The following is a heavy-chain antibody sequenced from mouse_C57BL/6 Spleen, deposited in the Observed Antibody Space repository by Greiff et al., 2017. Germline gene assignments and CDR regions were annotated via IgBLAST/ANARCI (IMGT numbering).Heavy chain of an antibody. CDR2: IDPNSGGT. J-gene: IGHJ4*01. V-gene: IGHV1-72*01. Sequence: QVQLQQPGAELVKPGASVKLSCKASGYTFTSYWMHWVKQRPGRGLEWIGRIDPNSGGTKYNEKFKSKATLTVDKPSSTAYMQRSSLTSEDSAVYYCARDERYGNYYYYAMDYWGQGTSVTVSS. CDR1: GYTFTSYW. D-gene: IGHD2-10*02. CDR3: ARDERYGNYYYYAMDY.